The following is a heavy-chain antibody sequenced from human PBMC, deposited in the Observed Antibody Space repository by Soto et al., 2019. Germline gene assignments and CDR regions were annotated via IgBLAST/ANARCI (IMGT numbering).Heavy chain of an antibody. CDR2: IYYSGST. J-gene: IGHJ4*02. CDR3: ANIGGIDFDY. D-gene: IGHD6-13*01. Sequence: SETLSLTCTVSGGSISSGGYYWSWIRQHPGKGLEWIGYIYYSGSTYYNPSLKSRVTISVDTSKNQFSLKLSSVTAADTAVDSRANIGGIDFDYCGQGPLVTVSP. CDR1: GGSISSGGYY. V-gene: IGHV4-31*03.